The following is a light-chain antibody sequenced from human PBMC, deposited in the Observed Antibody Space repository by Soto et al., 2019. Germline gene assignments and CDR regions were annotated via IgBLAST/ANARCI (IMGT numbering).Light chain of an antibody. J-gene: IGLJ2*01. CDR1: SSNIGNNY. V-gene: IGLV1-51*01. Sequence: QSALTQPHSVSEAPGQKVTISCSGSSSNIGNNYVSWYQQLPGTAPKLLIYDNNKRPSGIPDRFSGSKSGTSATLGITGLQTGDEADYYCGTWDSSLSAVVFGGATKVTVL. CDR3: GTWDSSLSAVV. CDR2: DNN.